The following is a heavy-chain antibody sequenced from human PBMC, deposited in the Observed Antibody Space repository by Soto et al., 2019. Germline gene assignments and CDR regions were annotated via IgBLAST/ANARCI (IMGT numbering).Heavy chain of an antibody. D-gene: IGHD3-22*01. CDR2: IYPGDSDT. CDR3: ARRNEYYYDSSGYSPFDY. CDR1: GYSFTSYW. Sequence: GESLKISCKGSGYSFTSYWIGWVHQMPGKGLEWMGIIYPGDSDTRYSPSFQGQVTISADKSISTAYLQWSSLKASDTAMYYCARRNEYYYDSSGYSPFDYWGQGTLVTVSS. V-gene: IGHV5-51*07. J-gene: IGHJ4*02.